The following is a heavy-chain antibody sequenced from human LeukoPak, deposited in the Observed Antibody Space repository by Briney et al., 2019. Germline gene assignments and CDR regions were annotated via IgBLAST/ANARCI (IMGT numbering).Heavy chain of an antibody. CDR3: ARDFWGGPFDY. CDR2: IYYSGST. CDR1: GGSISSGGYY. J-gene: IGHJ4*02. V-gene: IGHV4-31*03. D-gene: IGHD3-16*01. Sequence: SETLSLTCTVSGGSISSGGYYWSWIRQHPGKGLEWIGYIYYSGSTYYNPSLKSRVTISVDTSKNQFSLKLSSVTAADTAVYYCARDFWGGPFDYWGQGTLVTVSS.